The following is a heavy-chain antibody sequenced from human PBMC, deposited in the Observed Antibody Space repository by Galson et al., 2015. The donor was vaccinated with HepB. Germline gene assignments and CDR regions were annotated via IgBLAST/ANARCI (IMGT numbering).Heavy chain of an antibody. Sequence: SLRLSCAASGFTFSSYGMYWVRQAPGKGLEWVAVISYDGSNKYYADSVKGRFTISRDNSKNTLYLQMNSLRAEDTAMYYCAKDLGIAAAGRSDYYYYYAMDVLGQGTTVSVSS. D-gene: IGHD6-13*01. J-gene: IGHJ6*02. CDR1: GFTFSSYG. CDR3: AKDLGIAAAGRSDYYYYYAMDV. V-gene: IGHV3-30*18. CDR2: ISYDGSNK.